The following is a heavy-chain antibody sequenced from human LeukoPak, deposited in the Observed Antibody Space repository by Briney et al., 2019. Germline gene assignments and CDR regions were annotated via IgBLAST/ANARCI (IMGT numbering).Heavy chain of an antibody. CDR3: ARWGTYYFDY. Sequence: GGSLRLSCAASGFTVSSNYMSWVRQAPGKGLEWVSVIYSGGSTYYADSVKGRSTISRHNSKNTLYLQMNSLRAEDTAVYYCARWGTYYFDYWGQGTLVTVSS. CDR2: IYSGGST. CDR1: GFTVSSNY. D-gene: IGHD3-16*01. V-gene: IGHV3-53*04. J-gene: IGHJ4*02.